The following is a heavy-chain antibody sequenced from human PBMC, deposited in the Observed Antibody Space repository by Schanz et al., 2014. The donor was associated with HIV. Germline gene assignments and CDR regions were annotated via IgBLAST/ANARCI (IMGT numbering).Heavy chain of an antibody. D-gene: IGHD2-21*01. V-gene: IGHV3-23*01. CDR2: ISVSGAST. J-gene: IGHJ4*02. CDR3: AKGGGWLXXXLDY. Sequence: SGLAFSNHAMTWVRQAPGRGLEWLSAISVSGASTYYADSVKGRFTISRDNSKNTLYLEMNSLRAEDTAVYYXAKGGGWLXXXLDYWGQGTLVTVSS. CDR1: GLAFSNHA.